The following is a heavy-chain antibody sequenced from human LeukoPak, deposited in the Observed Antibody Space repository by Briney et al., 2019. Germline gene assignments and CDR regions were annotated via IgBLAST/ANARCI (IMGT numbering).Heavy chain of an antibody. V-gene: IGHV3-23*01. CDR3: AKQEDIWFGELLPVDY. CDR2: ISGSGGST. CDR1: GFTFSTYE. J-gene: IGHJ4*02. D-gene: IGHD3-10*01. Sequence: GGSLRLSCAASGFTFSTYEMSWVRQAPGKGLEWVSAISGSGGSTYYADSVKGRFTISRDNSKNTLYLQMNSLRAEDTAVYYCAKQEDIWFGELLPVDYWGQGTLVTVSS.